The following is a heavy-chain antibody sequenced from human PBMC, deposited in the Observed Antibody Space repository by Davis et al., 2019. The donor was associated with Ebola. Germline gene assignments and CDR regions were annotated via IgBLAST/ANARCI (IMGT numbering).Heavy chain of an antibody. CDR3: ARDDTYYYGSGSYPFYHDAFDI. V-gene: IGHV1-8*03. Sequence: ASVKVSCKASGYTFTSYDINWVRQATGQGLEWMGWMNPNSGNTGHAQKFQGRVTITRNTSISTAYMELSSLRSDDTAVYYCARDDTYYYGSGSYPFYHDAFDIWGQGTMVTVSS. CDR2: MNPNSGNT. J-gene: IGHJ3*02. D-gene: IGHD3-10*01. CDR1: GYTFTSYD.